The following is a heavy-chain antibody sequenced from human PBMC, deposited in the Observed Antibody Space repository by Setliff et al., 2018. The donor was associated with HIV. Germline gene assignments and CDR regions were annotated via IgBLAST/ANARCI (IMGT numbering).Heavy chain of an antibody. J-gene: IGHJ4*02. CDR3: ARLESTSSDYFDY. D-gene: IGHD6-6*01. CDR2: IHHSGST. CDR1: RGSISTTNW. V-gene: IGHV4-4*02. Sequence: SETLSLTCAVSRGSISTTNWWSWVRQSPGKGLEWIGEIHHSGSTNYNPSLKSRVTMSVDKSKNQFSLKLSSVTAADTAVYYCARLESTSSDYFDYWGQGTLVTVPS.